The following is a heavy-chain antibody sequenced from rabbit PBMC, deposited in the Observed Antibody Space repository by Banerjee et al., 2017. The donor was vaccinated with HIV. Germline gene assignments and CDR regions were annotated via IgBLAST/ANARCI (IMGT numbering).Heavy chain of an antibody. D-gene: IGHD4-1*01. V-gene: IGHV1S45*01. CDR3: ARDLAGVIGWNFNL. CDR2: IGAVST. J-gene: IGHJ4*01. CDR1: GFSFSSNYW. Sequence: QEQLEESGGDLVKPEGSLTLTCTASGFSFSSNYWLCWVRQAPGKGLEWIACIGAVSTYYATWAKGRFTISKISSTTVTLQMTSLTAADTATYFCARDLAGVIGWNFNLWGPGTLV.